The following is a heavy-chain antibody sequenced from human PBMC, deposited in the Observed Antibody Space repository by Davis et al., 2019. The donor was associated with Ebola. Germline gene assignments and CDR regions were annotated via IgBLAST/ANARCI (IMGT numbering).Heavy chain of an antibody. CDR2: ISDSSTTI. J-gene: IGHJ4*02. D-gene: IGHD6-13*01. V-gene: IGHV3-48*01. CDR3: AKLSSWYNDY. CDR1: GFTFSAYS. Sequence: GESLKISCAASGFTFSAYSMNWVRQAPGKGLEWVSYISDSSTTIYYADSVKGRFTISRDNAKNTLYLQMSSLRAEDTALYYCAKLSSWYNDYWGQGTLVTVSS.